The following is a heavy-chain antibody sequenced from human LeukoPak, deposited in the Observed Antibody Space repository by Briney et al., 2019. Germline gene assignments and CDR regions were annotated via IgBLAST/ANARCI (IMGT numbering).Heavy chain of an antibody. CDR3: ARVTVVVPAVYLDY. CDR1: GFTFSSYA. CDR2: ISYDGSNK. V-gene: IGHV3-30-3*01. J-gene: IGHJ4*02. D-gene: IGHD2-2*01. Sequence: PGGSLRLSCAASGFTFSSYAMHWVRQAPGKGLEWVAVISYDGSNKYYADSVKGRFTISRDNSKNTLYLQMNSLRAEDTAVYYCARVTVVVPAVYLDYWGQGTLVTVSS.